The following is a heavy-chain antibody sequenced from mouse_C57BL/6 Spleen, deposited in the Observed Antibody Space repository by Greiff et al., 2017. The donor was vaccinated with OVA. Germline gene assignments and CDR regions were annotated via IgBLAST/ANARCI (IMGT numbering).Heavy chain of an antibody. Sequence: EVKVEESGGGLVQPGGSMKLSCVASGFTFSNYWMNWVRQSPEKGLEWVAQIRLKSDNYATHYAESVKGRFTISRDDSKSSVYLQMNNLRAEDTGIYYCTGWWLLRDYWGQGTTLTVSS. V-gene: IGHV6-3*01. CDR1: GFTFSNYW. J-gene: IGHJ2*01. CDR3: TGWWLLRDY. D-gene: IGHD2-3*01. CDR2: IRLKSDNYAT.